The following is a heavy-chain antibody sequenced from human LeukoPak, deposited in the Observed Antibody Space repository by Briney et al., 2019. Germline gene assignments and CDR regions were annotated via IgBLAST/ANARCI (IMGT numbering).Heavy chain of an antibody. D-gene: IGHD2-15*01. CDR3: ARIHCSGGSCYSPKAPHFDY. CDR1: GYSISSGYY. Sequence: SETLSLTCAVSGYSISSGYYWGWIRQPPGKGLEWIGYIYYSGSTNYNPSLKSRVTISVDTSKNQFSLKLSSVTAADTAVYYCARIHCSGGSCYSPKAPHFDYWGQGTLVTVSS. V-gene: IGHV4-61*01. J-gene: IGHJ4*02. CDR2: IYYSGST.